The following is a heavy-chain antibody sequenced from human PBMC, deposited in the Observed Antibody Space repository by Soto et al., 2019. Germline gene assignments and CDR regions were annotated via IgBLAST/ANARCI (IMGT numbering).Heavy chain of an antibody. D-gene: IGHD5-18*01. CDR1: GGSFSGYY. CDR2: INHSGST. V-gene: IGHV4-34*01. J-gene: IGHJ5*02. Sequence: QVQLQQWGAGLLKPSETLSLTCAVYGGSFSGYYWSWIRQPPGKGLEWIGEINHSGSTNYNPSLKSRVTISVDTSKNQFSLKLSSVTAADTAVYYCARQWIQLWSGWFAPWGQGTLVTVSS. CDR3: ARQWIQLWSGWFAP.